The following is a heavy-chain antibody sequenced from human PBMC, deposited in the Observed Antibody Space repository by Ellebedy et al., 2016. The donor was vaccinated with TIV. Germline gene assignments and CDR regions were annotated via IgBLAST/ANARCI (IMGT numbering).Heavy chain of an antibody. V-gene: IGHV3-21*01. Sequence: PGGSLRLSCAASGFTFCSYSMNWVRQAPGKGLEWVSSISSSSSYIYYADSVKGRFTISRDNSKNTLYLQMNSLRAEDTAVYYCARERETTMIVSDYWGQGTLVTVSS. CDR3: ARERETTMIVSDY. CDR2: ISSSSSYI. D-gene: IGHD3-22*01. CDR1: GFTFCSYS. J-gene: IGHJ4*02.